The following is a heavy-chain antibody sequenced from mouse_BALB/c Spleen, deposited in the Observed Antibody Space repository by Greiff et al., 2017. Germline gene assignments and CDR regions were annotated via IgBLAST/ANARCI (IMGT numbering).Heavy chain of an antibody. CDR1: GFAFSSYD. Sequence: EVQRVESGGGLVKPGGSLKLSCAASGFAFSSYDMSWVRQTPEKRLEWVAYISSGGGSTYYPDTVKGRFTISRDNAKNTLYLQMSSLKSEDTAMYYCARQADGDYWGQGTTLTVSS. V-gene: IGHV5-12-1*01. J-gene: IGHJ2*01. CDR2: ISSGGGST. CDR3: ARQADGDY.